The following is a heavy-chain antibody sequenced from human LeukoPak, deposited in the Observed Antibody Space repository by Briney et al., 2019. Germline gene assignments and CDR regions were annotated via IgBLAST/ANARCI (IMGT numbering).Heavy chain of an antibody. D-gene: IGHD3-3*01. Sequence: SETLSLTCTVSGGSIGSSSYYWGWIRQPPGKGLEWIGSIYYSGSTYYNPSLKSRVTISVDTSKNQFSLKLSSVTAADTAVYYCARGSYDFWSGYQNWFDPWGQGTLVTVSS. CDR3: ARGSYDFWSGYQNWFDP. J-gene: IGHJ5*02. CDR1: GGSIGSSSYY. V-gene: IGHV4-39*07. CDR2: IYYSGST.